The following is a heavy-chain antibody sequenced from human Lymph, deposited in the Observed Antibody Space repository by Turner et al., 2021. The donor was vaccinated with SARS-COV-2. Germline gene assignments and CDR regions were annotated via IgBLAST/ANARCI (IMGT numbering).Heavy chain of an antibody. CDR2: ISYDGSNK. V-gene: IGHV3-30*04. Sequence: QVQLVESGGGVVQPGRSLRLSCAASGFTFSTYAIYWVRQAPGKGLEWVAVISYDGSNKYYADSVKGRFTISRDNSKNTLYLQMNSLRAEATAVYYCARYASGGYFYYGMDVWGQGTTVTVSS. D-gene: IGHD3-10*01. CDR3: ARYASGGYFYYGMDV. J-gene: IGHJ6*02. CDR1: GFTFSTYA.